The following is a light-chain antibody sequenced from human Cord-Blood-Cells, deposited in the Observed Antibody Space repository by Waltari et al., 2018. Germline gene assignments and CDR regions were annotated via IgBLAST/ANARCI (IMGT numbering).Light chain of an antibody. Sequence: DIQMTQSPSTLSASVGARVTITCRASQSISSWLAWYQQKPGKAPKLLIYKASSLESGVPSRFNGSGSGTEFTLTISSLQPDDFATYYCQQYNSYSRTFGQGTKVEIK. J-gene: IGKJ1*01. V-gene: IGKV1-5*03. CDR3: QQYNSYSRT. CDR1: QSISSW. CDR2: KAS.